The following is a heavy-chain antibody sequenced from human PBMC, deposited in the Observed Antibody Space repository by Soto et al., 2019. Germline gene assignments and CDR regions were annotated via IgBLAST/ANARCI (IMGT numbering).Heavy chain of an antibody. CDR3: TSFEEQWVVGWAYLDS. V-gene: IGHV1-69*01. Sequence: QVQLVQSGAEVKKPGSSVKVSCKASGGTFSTSTISCVRQAPGQGLEWMGGIIPTFGTVNYAQKFRGRVTITADDSTSTAYMELSSLRSQDTALYYCTSFEEQWVVGWAYLDSWGQGTLVTVSS. CDR2: IIPTFGTV. CDR1: GGTFSTST. J-gene: IGHJ4*02. D-gene: IGHD6-19*01.